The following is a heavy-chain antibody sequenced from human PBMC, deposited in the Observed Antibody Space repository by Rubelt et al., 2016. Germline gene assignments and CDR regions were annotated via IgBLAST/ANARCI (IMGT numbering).Heavy chain of an antibody. Sequence: QVQLQQWGAGLLKPSETLSLTCAVYGGSFSTYYWSWIRQPPGKGLEWIGEINHSGSTNYNPSLTSRITISVDRSQNQFSLKLSSVTAADTAVYYCASRSSYGAYVDNWGQGTLVTVSS. CDR2: INHSGST. CDR1: GGSFSTYY. D-gene: IGHD4/OR15-4a*01. J-gene: IGHJ4*02. CDR3: ASRSSYGAYVDN. V-gene: IGHV4-34*01.